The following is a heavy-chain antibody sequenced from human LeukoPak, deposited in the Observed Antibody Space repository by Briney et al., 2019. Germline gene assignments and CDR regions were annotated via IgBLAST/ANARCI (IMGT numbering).Heavy chain of an antibody. CDR3: AELGITMIGGV. CDR2: ISSSGSTI. D-gene: IGHD3-10*02. Sequence: EPGGSLRLSCAPSGFTFSIYEMNWVRQAPGKGLEWVSYISSSGSTIYYADSVKGRLTISRDNAKNSLYLQMNSLRAEDTAVYYCAELGITMIGGVWGKGTTVTISS. J-gene: IGHJ6*04. V-gene: IGHV3-48*03. CDR1: GFTFSIYE.